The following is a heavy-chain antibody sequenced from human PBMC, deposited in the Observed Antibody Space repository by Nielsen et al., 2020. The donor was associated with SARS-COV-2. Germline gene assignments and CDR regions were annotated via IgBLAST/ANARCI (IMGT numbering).Heavy chain of an antibody. Sequence: WIRQPPGKGLEWIGSIYYSGSTYYNPSLKSRVTISVDTSKNQFSLKLSSVTAADAAVYYCARHTLRYGPGSYYYYYGMDVWGQGTTVTVSS. CDR2: IYYSGST. J-gene: IGHJ6*02. V-gene: IGHV4-39*01. D-gene: IGHD3-10*01. CDR3: ARHTLRYGPGSYYYYYGMDV.